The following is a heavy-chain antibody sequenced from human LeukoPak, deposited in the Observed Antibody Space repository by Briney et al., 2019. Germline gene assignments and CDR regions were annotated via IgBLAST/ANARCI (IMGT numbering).Heavy chain of an antibody. CDR3: ARGFLGYSSSWYGY. CDR1: GFTFSSYG. V-gene: IGHV3-33*01. D-gene: IGHD6-13*01. Sequence: PGGSLRLSCAAPGFTFSSYGMHWVRQAPGKGLEWVAVIWYDGSNKYYADSVKGRFTISRDNSKNTLYLQMNSLRAEDTAVYYCARGFLGYSSSWYGYWGQGTLVTVSS. J-gene: IGHJ4*02. CDR2: IWYDGSNK.